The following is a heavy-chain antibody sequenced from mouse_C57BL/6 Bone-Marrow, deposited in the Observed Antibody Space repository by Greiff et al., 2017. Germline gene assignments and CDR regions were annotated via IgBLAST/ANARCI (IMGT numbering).Heavy chain of an antibody. Sequence: EVQLQESGGDLVKPGGSLKLSCAASGFTFSSDGMSWVRQTPDKRLEWVATISSGGSYTYYPDSVKGRFNISRDNAKNTLYLQMSSLKSEDTAMYYCARPLRPYYAMDYWGQGTSVTVSS. J-gene: IGHJ4*01. D-gene: IGHD1-2*01. CDR3: ARPLRPYYAMDY. V-gene: IGHV5-6*01. CDR1: GFTFSSDG. CDR2: ISSGGSYT.